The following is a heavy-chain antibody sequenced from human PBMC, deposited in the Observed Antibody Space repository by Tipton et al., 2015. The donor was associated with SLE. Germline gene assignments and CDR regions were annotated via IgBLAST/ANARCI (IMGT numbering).Heavy chain of an antibody. CDR3: ARGGSRGFDY. J-gene: IGHJ4*02. D-gene: IGHD3-10*01. V-gene: IGHV4-59*01. CDR1: GGSISSYY. CDR2: IYYSGST. Sequence: TLSLTCTVSGGSISSYYWSWIRQPPGKGLEWIGYIYYSGSTSYNPSLKSRVTISVDTSKNQFSLKLSSVTAADTAVYYCARGGSRGFDYWGQGTLVTVSS.